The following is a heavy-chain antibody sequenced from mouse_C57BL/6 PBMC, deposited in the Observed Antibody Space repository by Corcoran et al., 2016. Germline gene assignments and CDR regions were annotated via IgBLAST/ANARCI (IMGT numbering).Heavy chain of an antibody. CDR2: INPNNGGT. J-gene: IGHJ2*01. Sequence: EVQLQQSGPELVKPGASVKISCKASGYTFTDYYMNWVKQSHGKSLEWIGDINPNNGGTSYNQKFKGKATLTVDKSSSTAYMELRSLTSEDSAVYYCAREDTAQAKDYWGQGTTLTVSS. V-gene: IGHV1-26*01. D-gene: IGHD3-2*02. CDR3: AREDTAQAKDY. CDR1: GYTFTDYY.